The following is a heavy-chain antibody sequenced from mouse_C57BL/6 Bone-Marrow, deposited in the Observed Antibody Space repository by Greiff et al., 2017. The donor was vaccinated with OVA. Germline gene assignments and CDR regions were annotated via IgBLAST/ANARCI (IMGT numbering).Heavy chain of an antibody. Sequence: QVQLQQPGAELVKPGASVKLSCKASGYTFTSYWMQWVKQRPGQGLEWIGEIDPSDSYTNYNQKFKGKATLTVDTSSSTAYMQLSSLTSEDSAVYYCARPLYYGSSYAYWGQGTLVTVSA. D-gene: IGHD1-1*01. CDR3: ARPLYYGSSYAY. J-gene: IGHJ3*01. CDR2: IDPSDSYT. CDR1: GYTFTSYW. V-gene: IGHV1-50*01.